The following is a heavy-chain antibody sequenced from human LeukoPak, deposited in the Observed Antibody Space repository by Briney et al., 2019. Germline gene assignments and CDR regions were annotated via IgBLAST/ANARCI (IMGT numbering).Heavy chain of an antibody. CDR1: GFTFSSYA. CDR2: ISGSSGST. V-gene: IGHV3-23*01. CDR3: AKAFGGYCSSTSCYGGNWFDP. D-gene: IGHD2-2*01. Sequence: GGSLRLSCAASGFTFSSYAMSWVRQAPGKGLEWVSAISGSSGSTYYADSVKGRFTISRDNSKNTLYLQMNSLRAEDTAVYYCAKAFGGYCSSTSCYGGNWFDPWGQGTLVTVSS. J-gene: IGHJ5*02.